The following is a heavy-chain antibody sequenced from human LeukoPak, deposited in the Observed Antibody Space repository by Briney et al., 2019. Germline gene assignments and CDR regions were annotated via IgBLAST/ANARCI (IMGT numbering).Heavy chain of an antibody. D-gene: IGHD6-19*01. CDR1: GYTFTGYY. V-gene: IGHV1-2*02. CDR2: INPNSGGT. J-gene: IGHJ3*02. Sequence: ASVKVSCKASGYTFTGYYMHWVRQAPGQGLEWMGWINPNSGGTNYAQKFQGRVTMTRDTSTSTAYMDLSRLRSDDTAVHYCARERSPGSSGWYDAFDIWGQGTMVTVSS. CDR3: ARERSPGSSGWYDAFDI.